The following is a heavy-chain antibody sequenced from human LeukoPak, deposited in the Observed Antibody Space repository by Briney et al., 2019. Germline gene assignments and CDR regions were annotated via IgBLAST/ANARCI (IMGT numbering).Heavy chain of an antibody. V-gene: IGHV3-21*01. J-gene: IGHJ3*02. CDR1: GFTFSSYS. D-gene: IGHD3-22*01. Sequence: GGSLRLSCAASGFTFSSYSMNWVRQAPGKGLEWVSSISSSSSYIYYADSVKGRFTISRDNAKNSLYPQMNSLRAEDTAVYYCARVNAYYDSSGYSYAFDIWGQGTMVTVSS. CDR3: ARVNAYYDSSGYSYAFDI. CDR2: ISSSSSYI.